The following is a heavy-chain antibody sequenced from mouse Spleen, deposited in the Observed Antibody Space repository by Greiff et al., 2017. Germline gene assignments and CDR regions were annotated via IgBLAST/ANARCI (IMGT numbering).Heavy chain of an antibody. CDR3: ARRGTTVVEAMDY. V-gene: IGHV5-9-1*01. J-gene: IGHJ4*01. Sequence: EVMLVESGGGLVKPGGSLKLSCAASGFTFSSYAMSWVRQTPEKRLEWVATISSGGSYTYYPDSVKGRFTISRDNAKNTLYLQMSSLRSEDTAMYYCARRGTTVVEAMDYWGQGTSVTVSS. D-gene: IGHD1-1*01. CDR1: GFTFSSYA. CDR2: ISSGGSYT.